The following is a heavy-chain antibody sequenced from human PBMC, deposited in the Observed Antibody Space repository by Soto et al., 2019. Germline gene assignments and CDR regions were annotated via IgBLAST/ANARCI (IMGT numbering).Heavy chain of an antibody. Sequence: PSETLSLTCTVSGGSISSYYWSWIRQPPGKGLEWIGYIYYSGSTNYNPSLKSRVTISVDTSKNQFSLKLSSVTAADTAVYYCASYGDYVDYWGQGTLVTVSS. V-gene: IGHV4-59*01. CDR1: GGSISSYY. CDR2: IYYSGST. CDR3: ASYGDYVDY. J-gene: IGHJ4*02. D-gene: IGHD4-17*01.